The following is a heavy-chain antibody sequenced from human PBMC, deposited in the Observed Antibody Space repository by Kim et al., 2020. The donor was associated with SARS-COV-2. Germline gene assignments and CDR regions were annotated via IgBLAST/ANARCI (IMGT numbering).Heavy chain of an antibody. CDR3: ASMGVPGMIVVEN. J-gene: IGHJ4*02. D-gene: IGHD3-22*01. Sequence: YHPTLKSRDTISVDTSKNQFALKLSSVTAADTAVYYCASMGVPGMIVVENWGQGTLVTVSS. V-gene: IGHV4-59*01.